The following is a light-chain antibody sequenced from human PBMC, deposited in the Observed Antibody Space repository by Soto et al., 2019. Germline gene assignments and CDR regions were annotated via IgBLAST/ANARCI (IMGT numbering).Light chain of an antibody. V-gene: IGKV3-15*01. CDR3: QQDNNRPTWT. J-gene: IGKJ1*01. CDR1: QRISSN. CDR2: DAS. Sequence: EIVLTQSPCTLSFSPVESATLSCRPSQRISSNLAWYQQKPGQAPRLLIYDASTRATAIPARFSGSGSETEFTLTISSCHSQDSAGYYYQQDNNRPTWTLGQRANVDIK.